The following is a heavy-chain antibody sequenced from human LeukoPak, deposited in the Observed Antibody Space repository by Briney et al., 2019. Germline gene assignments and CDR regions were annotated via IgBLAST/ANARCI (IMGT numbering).Heavy chain of an antibody. V-gene: IGHV4-59*05. CDR2: IYYSGST. CDR1: GGSISSYY. Sequence: SETLSLTCTVSGGSISSYYWNWIRQPAGKGLEWIGRIYYSGSTYYNPSLKSRVTISVDTSKNQFSLKLSSVTAADTAVYYCARRDYGSGSYGDYWGQGTLVTVSS. CDR3: ARRDYGSGSYGDY. D-gene: IGHD3-10*01. J-gene: IGHJ4*02.